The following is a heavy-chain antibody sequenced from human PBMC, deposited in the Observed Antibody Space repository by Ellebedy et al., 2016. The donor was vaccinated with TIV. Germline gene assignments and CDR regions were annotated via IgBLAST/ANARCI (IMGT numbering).Heavy chain of an antibody. D-gene: IGHD3-22*01. V-gene: IGHV4-59*01. CDR2: IYHSGST. J-gene: IGHJ4*02. CDR1: GGSFSGYY. Sequence: SETLSLTXAIYGGSFSGYYWSWIRQPPGKGLEWIGYIYHSGSTNYNPSLKSRVTISVDTSKNQFSLKLSSVTAADTAVYYCASLSRWDSSDYWGQGTLVTVSS. CDR3: ASLSRWDSSDY.